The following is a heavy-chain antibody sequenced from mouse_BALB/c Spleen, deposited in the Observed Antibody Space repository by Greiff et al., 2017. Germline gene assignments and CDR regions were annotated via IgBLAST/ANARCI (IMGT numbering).Heavy chain of an antibody. J-gene: IGHJ3*01. Sequence: EVQLVESGPGLVKPSQSLSLTCTVTGYSITSYYAWNWIRQFPGNKLEWMGYISYSGSTSYNPSLKSRISITRDTSKNQFFLQLNSVTTEDTATYYCARRAYYGYGFAYWGQGTLVTVSA. D-gene: IGHD1-2*01. V-gene: IGHV3-2*02. CDR3: ARRAYYGYGFAY. CDR2: ISYSGST. CDR1: GYSITSYYA.